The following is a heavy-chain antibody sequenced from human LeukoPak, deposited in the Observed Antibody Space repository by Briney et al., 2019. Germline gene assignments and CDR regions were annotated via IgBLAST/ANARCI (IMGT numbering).Heavy chain of an antibody. CDR2: ISSSSSTI. CDR1: GFTFSSYS. Sequence: GGSLRLSCAASGFTFSSYSMNWVRQAPGKGLEWVSYISSSSSTIYYADSVKGRFTIPRDNAKNSLYLQMNSLRAEDTAVYFCARWGEEEGFDIWGQGTMVTVSS. J-gene: IGHJ3*02. CDR3: ARWGEEEGFDI. D-gene: IGHD3-16*01. V-gene: IGHV3-48*04.